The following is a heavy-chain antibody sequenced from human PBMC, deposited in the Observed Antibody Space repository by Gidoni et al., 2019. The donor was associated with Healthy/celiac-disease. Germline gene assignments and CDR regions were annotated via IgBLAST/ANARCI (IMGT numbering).Heavy chain of an antibody. CDR3: AKDLWHYYGSGYYFDY. V-gene: IGHV3-30*18. J-gene: IGHJ4*02. CDR1: VFSFSTYG. CDR2: ISYDGSNK. Sequence: QVQLVESGGGVVQPGRSLRLSCSASVFSFSTYGMHWVRQAPGKGLEWVAVISYDGSNKYYADSVKGRFTISRDNSKNTLYLQMNSLRAEDTAVYYCAKDLWHYYGSGYYFDYWGQGTLVTVSS. D-gene: IGHD3-10*01.